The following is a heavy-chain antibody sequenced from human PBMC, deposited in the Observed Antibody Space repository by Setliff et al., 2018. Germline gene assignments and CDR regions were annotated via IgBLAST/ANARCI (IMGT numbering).Heavy chain of an antibody. CDR3: ARAGGGSSFTAYYYYYYMDV. Sequence: PSETLSLTCTVSGGSISSYYCSWIRQPAGKGLEWIGRIYTSGSTNYNPSLKSRVTMSVDTSKNQFSLKLSSVTAADTAVYYCARAGGGSSFTAYYYYYYMDVGAKGTTVTVSS. J-gene: IGHJ6*03. CDR1: GGSISSYY. CDR2: IYTSGST. V-gene: IGHV4-4*07. D-gene: IGHD6-13*01.